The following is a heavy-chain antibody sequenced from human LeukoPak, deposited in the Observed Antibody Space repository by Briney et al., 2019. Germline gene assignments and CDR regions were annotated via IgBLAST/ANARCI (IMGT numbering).Heavy chain of an antibody. D-gene: IGHD5-12*01. J-gene: IGHJ4*02. CDR2: ISSSSSYI. CDR3: ARDLVSGYGPFDY. CDR1: GFTFSSYS. V-gene: IGHV3-21*01. Sequence: PGGSLRLSCSASGFTFSSYSMNWVRQAPGKGLEWVSSISSSSSYIYYADSVKGRFTISRDNAKNSLYLQMNSLRAEDTAVYYCARDLVSGYGPFDYWGQGTLVTVSS.